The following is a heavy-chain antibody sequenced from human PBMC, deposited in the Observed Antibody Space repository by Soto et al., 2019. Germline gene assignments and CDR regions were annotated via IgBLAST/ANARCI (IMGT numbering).Heavy chain of an antibody. J-gene: IGHJ6*02. D-gene: IGHD3-22*01. CDR1: GFTFSSYA. V-gene: IGHV3-30-3*01. Sequence: PGGSLRLSCAASGFTFSSYAMHWVRQAPGKGLEWVAVISYDGSNKYYADSVKGRFTISRDNSKNTLYLQMNSLRAEDTAVYYCARDLDYYDSGLTYYGMDVWGQGTTVTVSS. CDR2: ISYDGSNK. CDR3: ARDLDYYDSGLTYYGMDV.